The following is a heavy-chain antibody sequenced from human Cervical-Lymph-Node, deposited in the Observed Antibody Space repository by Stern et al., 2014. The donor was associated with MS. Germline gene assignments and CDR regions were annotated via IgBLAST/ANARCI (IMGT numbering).Heavy chain of an antibody. CDR3: ARSLGSGSHNWFDP. J-gene: IGHJ5*02. D-gene: IGHD1-26*01. V-gene: IGHV3-33*01. CDR1: GFTFSNYG. Sequence: VQLVESGGGVVQPGGSLRLSCAESGFTFSNYGMHWVRQAPGKGLEWVAVIWYDGSNKDYADSVKGRFTISRDNSKNTLYLQMNSLRAEDTAVYYCARSLGSGSHNWFDPWGQGTLVTVSS. CDR2: IWYDGSNK.